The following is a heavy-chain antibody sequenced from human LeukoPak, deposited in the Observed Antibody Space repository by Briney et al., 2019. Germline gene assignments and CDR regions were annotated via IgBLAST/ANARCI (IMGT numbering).Heavy chain of an antibody. V-gene: IGHV3-20*01. CDR3: AGSSSGYLNWFDP. CDR2: INWNGGST. Sequence: PGGSLRLSCAASGFTFDDYGMSWVRQAPGKGLEWVSGINWNGGSTGYADSVKGRFTISRDNAKNSLYLQMNSLRAEDTALYHCAGSSSGYLNWFDPWGQGTLVTVSS. D-gene: IGHD3-22*01. J-gene: IGHJ5*02. CDR1: GFTFDDYG.